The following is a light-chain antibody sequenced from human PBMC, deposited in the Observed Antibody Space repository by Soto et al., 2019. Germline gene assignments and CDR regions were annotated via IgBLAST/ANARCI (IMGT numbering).Light chain of an antibody. CDR1: QTVRNNY. J-gene: IGKJ4*01. Sequence: EFVLTQSPGTLSLSPGERATLSCRASQTVRNNYLAWYQQKPGQAPRLLIYDASSRATGIPDRFSGSGSGADFTLTISSLEPEDFAVYFCQQRSIWPLTFGGGTKVDIK. V-gene: IGKV3D-20*02. CDR2: DAS. CDR3: QQRSIWPLT.